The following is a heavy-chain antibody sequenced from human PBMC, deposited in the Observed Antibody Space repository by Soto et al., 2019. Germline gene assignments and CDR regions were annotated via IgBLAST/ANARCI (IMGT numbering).Heavy chain of an antibody. CDR2: INHSGST. V-gene: IGHV4-34*01. D-gene: IGHD6-13*01. CDR1: GGSFSGYY. J-gene: IGHJ4*02. CDR3: ARAEQQLASKCPDY. Sequence: PSETLSLTCAVYGGSFSGYYWSWIRQPPGKGLEWIGEINHSGSTNYNPSLKSRVTISVDTSKNQFSLKLSSVTAADTAVYYCARAEQQLASKCPDYWGQGTLVTVSS.